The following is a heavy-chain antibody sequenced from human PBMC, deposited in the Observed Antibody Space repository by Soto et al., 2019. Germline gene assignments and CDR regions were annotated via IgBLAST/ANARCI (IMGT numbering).Heavy chain of an antibody. CDR3: ARGGPPETA. CDR2: IRAYNGNT. V-gene: IGHV1-18*01. J-gene: IGHJ5*02. Sequence: QVQLVQSGAEVKKPGASVKVSCKASGYTFTNYGISWVRQAPGQGLEWMGWIRAYNGNTNDAQKFQGIFTVTTDTSTSTAYMELRSLRSDAAAVYYCARGGPPETAWGQGTLVTVSS. CDR1: GYTFTNYG.